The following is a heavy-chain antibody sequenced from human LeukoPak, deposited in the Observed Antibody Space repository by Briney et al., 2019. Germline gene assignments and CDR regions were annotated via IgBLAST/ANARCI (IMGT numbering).Heavy chain of an antibody. Sequence: SQTLSLTCSVSGVSIFSYYWNWIRQPPGKGLEWIGYVHYSGSTNYNPSLKSRVTISVDTSKSQFSLKLSSATAADTAVYYCATGRSIRYFDYWGQGTLLTVSS. V-gene: IGHV4-59*08. J-gene: IGHJ4*02. CDR2: VHYSGST. CDR1: GVSIFSYY. D-gene: IGHD3-9*01. CDR3: ATGRSIRYFDY.